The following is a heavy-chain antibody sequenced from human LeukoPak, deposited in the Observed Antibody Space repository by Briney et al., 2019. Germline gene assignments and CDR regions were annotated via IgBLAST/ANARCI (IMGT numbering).Heavy chain of an antibody. CDR3: ARGRITIFGVVNPHFDY. CDR1: HGSISSYY. V-gene: IGHV4-59*01. Sequence: KTSETLSPTCTVSHGSISSYYWSWIRQPPGEGLEWIGYIDNSGSTNSNPSLKSRVTMSVDTFNNQFSLKLSSVTAADTAVYYCARGRITIFGVVNPHFDYWGQGTLVTVSS. J-gene: IGHJ4*02. CDR2: IDNSGST. D-gene: IGHD3-3*01.